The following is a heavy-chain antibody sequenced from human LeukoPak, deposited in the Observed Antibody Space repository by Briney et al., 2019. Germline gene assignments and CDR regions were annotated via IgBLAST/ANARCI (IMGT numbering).Heavy chain of an antibody. CDR3: AREALGYCTNGVCSNFDY. J-gene: IGHJ4*02. D-gene: IGHD2-8*01. CDR2: ISAYNGNT. CDR1: GYTFTSYG. Sequence: GGSLRLSCAASGYTFTSYGISWVRQAPGQGLEWMGWISAYNGNTNYAQKLQGRVTMTTDTSTSTAYMELRSLRSDDTAVYYCAREALGYCTNGVCSNFDYWGQGTLVTVSS. V-gene: IGHV1-18*01.